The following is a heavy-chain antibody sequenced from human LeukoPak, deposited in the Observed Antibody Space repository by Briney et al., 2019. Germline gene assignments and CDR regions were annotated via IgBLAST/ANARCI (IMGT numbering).Heavy chain of an antibody. J-gene: IGHJ4*01. CDR2: ISSSGSTI. CDR1: GFTFSDYY. CDR3: ARDTGYYYGSGSYYSGGYFEY. D-gene: IGHD3-10*01. Sequence: PGGSLRLSCAASGFTFSDYYMSWIRQAPGKGLEWVSYISSSGSTIYYADSVKGRFTISRDNAKNSLYLQMNSLRAEDTAVYYCARDTGYYYGSGSYYSGGYFEYWGHGTLVTVSS. V-gene: IGHV3-11*04.